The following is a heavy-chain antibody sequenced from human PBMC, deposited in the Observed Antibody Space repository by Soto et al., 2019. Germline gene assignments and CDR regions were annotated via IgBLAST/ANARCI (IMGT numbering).Heavy chain of an antibody. CDR2: ISSSSSYI. CDR1: GFTFSSYS. CDR3: ARDRMSGTLEPDGPPGLYYYYYYGMDV. J-gene: IGHJ6*02. V-gene: IGHV3-21*01. D-gene: IGHD1-1*01. Sequence: EVQLVESGGGLVKPGGSLRLSCAASGFTFSSYSMNWVRQAPGKGLEWVSSISSSSSYIYYADSVKGRFTISRDNAKNSLYLQMNSLRAEDTAVYYCARDRMSGTLEPDGPPGLYYYYYYGMDVWGQGTTVTVSS.